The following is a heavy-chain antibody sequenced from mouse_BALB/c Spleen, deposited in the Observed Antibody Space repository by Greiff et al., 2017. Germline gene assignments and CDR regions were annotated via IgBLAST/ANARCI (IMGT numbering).Heavy chain of an antibody. CDR2: ISSGGST. J-gene: IGHJ1*01. D-gene: IGHD1-1*01. Sequence: EVMLVESGGGLVKPGGSLKLSCAASGFTFSSYAMSWVRQTPEKRLEWVASISSGGSTYYPDSVKGRFTISRDNARNILYLQMSSLRSEDTAMYYCARVPYYYGSSWYFDVWGAGTTVTVSS. CDR1: GFTFSSYA. CDR3: ARVPYYYGSSWYFDV. V-gene: IGHV5-6-5*01.